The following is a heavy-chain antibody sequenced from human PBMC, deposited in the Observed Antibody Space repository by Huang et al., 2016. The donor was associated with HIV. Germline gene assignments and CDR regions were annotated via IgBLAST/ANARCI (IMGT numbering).Heavy chain of an antibody. D-gene: IGHD3-10*01. J-gene: IGHJ4*02. CDR1: GDSVSSASYY. CDR2: IYFSGGT. V-gene: IGHV4-61*01. CDR3: VSHGSGTADY. Sequence: QVQLQELGPGLVKPSETLSLSCTVSGDSVSSASYYWSWIRQPPGRGLEWIGSIYFSGGTNYNPSLKSRVTISIDTSKNQFSLRLSSVTAADTAVYYCVSHGSGTADYWGQGTLVTVSS.